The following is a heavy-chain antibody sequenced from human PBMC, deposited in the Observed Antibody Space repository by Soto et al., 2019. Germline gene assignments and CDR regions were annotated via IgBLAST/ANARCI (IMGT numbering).Heavy chain of an antibody. D-gene: IGHD6-6*01. CDR2: INPNTGAT. CDR1: GYTFTAYY. CDR3: ARGKYGSSFDF. V-gene: IGHV1-2*04. Sequence: QVQLVQSGAELKKPGASMQVSCKASGYTFTAYYLHWVRQAPGQGLEWIGWINPNTGATNYAQKFQEWVTLSRDTSVRPANMDLTSLKSDDTAVYSCARGKYGSSFDFWGQGTLVSVST. J-gene: IGHJ5*01.